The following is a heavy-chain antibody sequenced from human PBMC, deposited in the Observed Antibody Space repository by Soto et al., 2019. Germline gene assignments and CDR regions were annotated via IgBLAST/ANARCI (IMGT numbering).Heavy chain of an antibody. Sequence: GGSLRLSCAASGFTVSSNYMTWVRQAPGKGLEWVSFIYSGGSTYYADSVKGRFTISRDNSKNTLYLQMNSLRAEDTAVYYCARGTWGPYYFDYWGQGTLVTVSS. J-gene: IGHJ4*02. CDR3: ARGTWGPYYFDY. D-gene: IGHD7-27*01. CDR2: IYSGGST. V-gene: IGHV3-53*01. CDR1: GFTVSSNY.